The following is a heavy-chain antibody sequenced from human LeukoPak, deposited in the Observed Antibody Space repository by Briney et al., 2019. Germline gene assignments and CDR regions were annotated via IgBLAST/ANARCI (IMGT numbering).Heavy chain of an antibody. J-gene: IGHJ4*02. CDR1: GFTFSSYT. V-gene: IGHV3-48*01. CDR3: ARDPGYFVGY. CDR2: ISTSSSTM. D-gene: IGHD2/OR15-2a*01. Sequence: PGGSLRFSCAASGFTFSSYTMNWVRQAPGKGLEWVSYISTSSSTMYYADSVKGRFTISRDNAKNSLYLQMNSLRAEDTAVYYCARDPGYFVGYWGQGTLVTVSS.